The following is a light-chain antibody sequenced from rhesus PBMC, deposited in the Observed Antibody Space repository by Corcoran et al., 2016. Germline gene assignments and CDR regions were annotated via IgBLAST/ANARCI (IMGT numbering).Light chain of an antibody. Sequence: EIVMTQSPATLSLSPGERATLSCRASQPITNFVAWYQQKPKKSPRLLLYGASSRASGIPDRFRGSGSRTDFALTISSLEPEDFAVYYCQQFNEWPLTFGGATKVGIK. CDR3: QQFNEWPLT. V-gene: IGKV3S9*01. CDR1: QPITNF. CDR2: GAS. J-gene: IGKJ4*01.